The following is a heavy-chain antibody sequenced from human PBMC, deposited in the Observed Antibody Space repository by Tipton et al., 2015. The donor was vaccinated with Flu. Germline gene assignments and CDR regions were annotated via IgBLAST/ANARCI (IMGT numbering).Heavy chain of an antibody. Sequence: QLVQSGAEVKKPGASVKVSCKASGYTFTGYYMHWVRQAPGQGLEWMGRINPNSGGTNYAQKFQGRVTMTRDTSISTAYMELSRLRSDDTAVYYCAGWSSGSYYGSDAFDIWGQGTIVTVSS. CDR2: INPNSGGT. CDR3: AGWSSGSYYGSDAFDI. J-gene: IGHJ3*02. CDR1: GYTFTGYY. V-gene: IGHV1-2*06. D-gene: IGHD1-26*01.